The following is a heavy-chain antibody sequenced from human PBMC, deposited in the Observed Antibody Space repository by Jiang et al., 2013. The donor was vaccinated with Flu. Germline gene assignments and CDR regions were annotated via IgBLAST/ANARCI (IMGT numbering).Heavy chain of an antibody. Sequence: QLVESGGGLVQPGGSLKLSCAASGFIFSGSALHWVRQASGKGLEWVGRIRSKGNKYATAYAASVRGRFTISRDDSKNTLYLQMNSLRAEDTAVYYCAKDREIQLWLRGNLGGDFDYWGQGTLVTVSS. V-gene: IGHV3-73*02. J-gene: IGHJ4*02. D-gene: IGHD5-18*01. CDR1: GFIFSGSA. CDR3: AKDREIQLWLRGNLGGDFDY. CDR2: IRSKGNKYAT.